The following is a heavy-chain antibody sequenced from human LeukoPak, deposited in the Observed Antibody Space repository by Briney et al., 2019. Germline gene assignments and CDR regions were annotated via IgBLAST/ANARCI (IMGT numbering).Heavy chain of an antibody. CDR2: IKQDGSEK. CDR3: AKAGGSGSYGLQYYYYMDV. D-gene: IGHD3-10*01. CDR1: GFTFSSYW. Sequence: PGGSLRLSCAASGFTFSSYWMSWVRQAPGKGLEWVANIKQDGSEKYYVDSVKGRFTISRDNAKNSLYLQMNSLRAEDTALYYCAKAGGSGSYGLQYYYYMDVWGKGTTVTVSS. J-gene: IGHJ6*03. V-gene: IGHV3-7*03.